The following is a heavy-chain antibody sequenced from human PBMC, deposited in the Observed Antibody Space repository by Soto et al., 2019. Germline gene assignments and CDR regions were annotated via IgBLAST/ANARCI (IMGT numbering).Heavy chain of an antibody. CDR2: VYASGST. CDR3: ARGRDWAYFFDY. J-gene: IGHJ4*02. D-gene: IGHD2-21*01. CDR1: DDSFSDYY. Sequence: SETLSLTCSVSDDSFSDYYWNWIRQPAGKGLEWIGRVYASGSTDYNPSLKGRLTMSVDTSKKQFSLNLTSVTAADTAVYYCARGRDWAYFFDYWGQGTLVTVSS. V-gene: IGHV4-4*07.